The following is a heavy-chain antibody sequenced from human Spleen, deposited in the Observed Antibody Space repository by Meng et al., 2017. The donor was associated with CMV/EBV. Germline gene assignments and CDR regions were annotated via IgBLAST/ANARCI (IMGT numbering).Heavy chain of an antibody. Sequence: FPLSTSVVGVGWIRQPPGKALEWLAIIYWNDDKRYSPSLKSRLTITKDTSKNQVVLTMTKMDPVDTATYYCAHRERWNGYPNAFDIWGQGTMVTVSS. CDR1: FPLSTSVVG. V-gene: IGHV2-5*01. J-gene: IGHJ3*02. D-gene: IGHD3-3*01. CDR3: AHRERWNGYPNAFDI. CDR2: IYWNDDK.